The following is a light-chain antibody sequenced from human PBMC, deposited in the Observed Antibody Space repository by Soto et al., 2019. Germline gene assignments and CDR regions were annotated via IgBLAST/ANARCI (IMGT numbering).Light chain of an antibody. J-gene: IGLJ2*01. CDR3: AAWDHSLNAVV. Sequence: QSVLTQPPSASGTPGQRVTISCSGTNSNIGSNPVNWYQQLPGTAPSLLIYTNTQRPSGVPDRFSGSKSGASASLAISGLQAEDEADYYWAAWDHSLNAVVFGGGTKVTVL. CDR2: TNT. V-gene: IGLV1-44*01. CDR1: NSNIGSNP.